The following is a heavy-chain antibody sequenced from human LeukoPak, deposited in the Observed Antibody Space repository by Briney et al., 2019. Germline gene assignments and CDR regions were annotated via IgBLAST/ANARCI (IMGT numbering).Heavy chain of an antibody. Sequence: WVRQSPGKGLEWVVVISYDGSNKYYADSVKGRFTISRDNSKNTLYLQMNSLRAEDTAVYYCAKDLDSGSQLSFTDYYYYYGMDVWGQGTTVTVSS. CDR2: ISYDGSNK. J-gene: IGHJ6*02. D-gene: IGHD1-26*01. CDR3: AKDLDSGSQLSFTDYYYYYGMDV. V-gene: IGHV3-30*18.